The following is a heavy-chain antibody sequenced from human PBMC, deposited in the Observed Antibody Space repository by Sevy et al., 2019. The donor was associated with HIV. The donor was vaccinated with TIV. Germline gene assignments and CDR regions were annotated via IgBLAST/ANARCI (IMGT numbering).Heavy chain of an antibody. CDR3: AKVHRAIVVVPAARHYDY. CDR1: GFTFSSYA. CDR2: ISGSGGRT. J-gene: IGHJ4*02. V-gene: IGHV3-23*01. D-gene: IGHD2-2*01. Sequence: GGSLRLSCTASGFTFSSYAMSWVRQAPGKGLEWVSAISGSGGRTYYADSVKGRFTISRDNSKNTLYLQMNSLRAEDTAVYYCAKVHRAIVVVPAARHYDYWGQGTLVTVSS.